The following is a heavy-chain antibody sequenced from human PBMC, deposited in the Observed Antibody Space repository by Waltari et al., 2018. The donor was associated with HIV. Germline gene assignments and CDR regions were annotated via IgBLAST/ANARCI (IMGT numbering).Heavy chain of an antibody. Sequence: LEWVANIKQDGSEKYYVDSVKGRFTISRDNAKNSLYLQMNSLRAEDTAVYYCARGYSSGWYIGAPAEYNWFDPWGQGTLVTVSS. V-gene: IGHV3-7*04. D-gene: IGHD6-19*01. J-gene: IGHJ5*02. CDR2: IKQDGSEK. CDR3: ARGYSSGWYIGAPAEYNWFDP.